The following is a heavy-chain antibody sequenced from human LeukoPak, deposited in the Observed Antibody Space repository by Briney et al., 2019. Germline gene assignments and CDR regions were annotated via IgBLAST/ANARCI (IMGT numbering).Heavy chain of an antibody. CDR2: ISPNNGNT. J-gene: IGHJ5*02. CDR1: GYTFSAYY. V-gene: IGHV1-2*02. D-gene: IGHD2-8*02. CDR3: VRKGGNCTGGVCYRWLDP. Sequence: ASVKVSCKASGYTFSAYYIHWVRQAPGQGLESMGGISPNNGNTHYAQQFRGRVTMTRDTSTSTVYMDLRRLRSDDTAVYYCVRKGGNCTGGVCYRWLDPWGQGTPVTVSS.